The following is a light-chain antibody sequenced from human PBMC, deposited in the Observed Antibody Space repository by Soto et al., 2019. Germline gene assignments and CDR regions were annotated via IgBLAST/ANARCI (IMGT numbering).Light chain of an antibody. CDR2: AAS. CDR3: QQANSFPYT. CDR1: QDISSW. V-gene: IGKV1D-12*01. Sequence: DIQMTQSPSSVSASVGDRVTLTCRASQDISSWLAWYQQKPGKAPNLLIYAASSLQSGVPPRFSGSGSGTDFTLTISSLQPEDFATYFCQQANSFPYTFDQGTKLEIK. J-gene: IGKJ2*01.